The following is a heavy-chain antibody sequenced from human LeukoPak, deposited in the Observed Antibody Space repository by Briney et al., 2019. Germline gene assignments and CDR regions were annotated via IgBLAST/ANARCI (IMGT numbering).Heavy chain of an antibody. D-gene: IGHD1-1*01. Sequence: GASVKVSCKASGYNFSAYGMTWVRQAPGQGLEWMGWVTSDNRDTKYVPKFQGRVTMTTDMSSITAYMELRSLRSDDTAVYYCARGSHEYWNDYWGQGTLVTVSS. CDR1: GYNFSAYG. CDR3: ARGSHEYWNDY. J-gene: IGHJ4*02. CDR2: VTSDNRDT. V-gene: IGHV1-18*01.